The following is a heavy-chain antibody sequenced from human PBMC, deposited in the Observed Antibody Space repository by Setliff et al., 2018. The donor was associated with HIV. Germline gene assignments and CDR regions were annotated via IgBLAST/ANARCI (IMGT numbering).Heavy chain of an antibody. CDR3: ARVRLTMIMMVDYFDQ. CDR2: IYSTGDT. D-gene: IGHD3-22*01. J-gene: IGHJ4*02. V-gene: IGHV4-4*07. Sequence: PSETLSLTCSVSGGSISNFYWSWIRQPPGKGLEWDGHIYSTGDTNYNPSLKSRVTLSADTSKNQLSLSLTSVTAADTAVYYCARVRLTMIMMVDYFDQWGQGTLVTVSS. CDR1: GGSISNFY.